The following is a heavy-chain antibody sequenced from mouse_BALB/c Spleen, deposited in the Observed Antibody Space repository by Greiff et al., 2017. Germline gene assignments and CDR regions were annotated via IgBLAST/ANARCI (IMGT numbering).Heavy chain of an antibody. CDR3: ARNSYDGYPYYAMDY. J-gene: IGHJ4*01. V-gene: IGHV2-2*02. CDR1: GFSLTSYG. Sequence: QVQLQQSGPGLVQPSQSLSITCTVSGFSLTSYGVHWVRQSPGKGLEWLGVIWSGGSTDYNAAFISRLSISKDNSKSQVFFKMNSLQANDTAIYYCARNSYDGYPYYAMDYWGQGTSVTVSS. D-gene: IGHD2-3*01. CDR2: IWSGGST.